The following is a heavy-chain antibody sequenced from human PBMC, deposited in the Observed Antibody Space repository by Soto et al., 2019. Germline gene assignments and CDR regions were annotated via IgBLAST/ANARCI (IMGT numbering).Heavy chain of an antibody. J-gene: IGHJ4*02. V-gene: IGHV1-3*04. Sequence: QVQLVQSGAEVKEPGASVRVSCKASGYAFTSHTIHWARQAPGQGLEWMGWIVISNGSPRYAPQFQGRVTFGRDTSATTAYMELSSLTSADTAVYYCAREPEDGVPGDYWGQGTPVVVSS. CDR3: AREPEDGVPGDY. D-gene: IGHD3-3*01. CDR1: GYAFTSHT. CDR2: IVISNGSP.